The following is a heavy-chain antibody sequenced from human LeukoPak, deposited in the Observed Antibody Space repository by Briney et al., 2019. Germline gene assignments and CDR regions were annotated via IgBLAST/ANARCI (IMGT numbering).Heavy chain of an antibody. J-gene: IGHJ6*03. CDR2: ISSSSSYI. Sequence: GGSLRLSCAASGFTFSSYSMNWVRQAPGKGLEWVSSISSSSSYIYYADSVKGRFTISRDNAKNSLYLQMNSLRAEDTAVYYCARVYRFSYYYYMDVWGKGTTVTVSS. V-gene: IGHV3-21*01. CDR1: GFTFSSYS. D-gene: IGHD3-3*01. CDR3: ARVYRFSYYYYMDV.